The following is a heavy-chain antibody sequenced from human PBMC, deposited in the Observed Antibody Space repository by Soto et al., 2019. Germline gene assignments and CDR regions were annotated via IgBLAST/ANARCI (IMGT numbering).Heavy chain of an antibody. CDR2: MYATGST. D-gene: IGHD6-6*01. Sequence: SETLSLTCTVSGGSISSYYWSWIRQHAGRGLEWIGRMYATGSTNYNPSLKSRVTMSVDTSKNQFSLKLTFVTAADTAVYYCASLGVEYSSSPYGMDVWGQGTTVTAP. CDR3: ASLGVEYSSSPYGMDV. V-gene: IGHV4-4*07. CDR1: GGSISSYY. J-gene: IGHJ6*02.